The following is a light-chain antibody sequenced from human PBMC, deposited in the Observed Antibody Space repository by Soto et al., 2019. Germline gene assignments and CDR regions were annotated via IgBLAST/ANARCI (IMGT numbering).Light chain of an antibody. J-gene: IGLJ1*01. CDR1: SSDVGAYNY. Sequence: QSVLTQPASVSGSPGQSITISCTGTSSDVGAYNYDSWYQQYPGEAPKVIIYDVSHPPAGVSNRFSGSKSGNTASLTICGLQTQDEADYYCSSYTSATTYVFGTGTKVTVL. CDR3: SSYTSATTYV. CDR2: DVS. V-gene: IGLV2-14*01.